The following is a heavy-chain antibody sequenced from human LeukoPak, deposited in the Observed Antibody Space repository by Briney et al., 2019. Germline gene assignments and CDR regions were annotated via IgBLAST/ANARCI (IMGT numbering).Heavy chain of an antibody. CDR1: GFSLSSYV. Sequence: GGSLRLSCAASGFSLSSYVMSWVRQTPGKGLEWVSGISDSGSGTYYADSVQGRFTISRDNSKNTLYLQMNTLRAEDTAVYYCAKGSYYDSSGSFYFDYWGQGTLVTVSS. CDR2: ISDSGSGT. V-gene: IGHV3-23*01. D-gene: IGHD3-22*01. J-gene: IGHJ4*02. CDR3: AKGSYYDSSGSFYFDY.